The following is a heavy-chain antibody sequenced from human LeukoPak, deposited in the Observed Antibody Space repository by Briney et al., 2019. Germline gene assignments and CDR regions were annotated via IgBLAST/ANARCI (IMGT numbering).Heavy chain of an antibody. J-gene: IGHJ4*02. V-gene: IGHV1-2*02. CDR2: INPNSGDT. CDR3: ASKYCGGSNCNFTLFDY. CDR1: GYTFTAQY. D-gene: IGHD2-21*01. Sequence: ASVKVSCKASGYTFTAQYVHWVRQAPGQGLEWMGWINPNSGDTNYAQKFQGRVTMTRDTSISTAFMELSSLRSDDTAVYYCASKYCGGSNCNFTLFDYWGQGTLVTVSS.